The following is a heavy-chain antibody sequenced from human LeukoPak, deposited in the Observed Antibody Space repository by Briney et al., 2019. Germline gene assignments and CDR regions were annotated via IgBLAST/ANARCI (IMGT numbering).Heavy chain of an antibody. D-gene: IGHD4-17*01. CDR3: ARDRNDYGDLDAFDI. J-gene: IGHJ3*02. CDR2: IYYSGST. V-gene: IGHV4-39*07. CDR1: GGSISSSSYY. Sequence: PSETLSLTCTVSGGSISSSSYYWGWIRQPPGKGLEWIGSIYYSGSTYYNPSLKSRVTISVDTSKNQFSLELSSVTAADTAVYYCARDRNDYGDLDAFDIWGQGTMVTVSS.